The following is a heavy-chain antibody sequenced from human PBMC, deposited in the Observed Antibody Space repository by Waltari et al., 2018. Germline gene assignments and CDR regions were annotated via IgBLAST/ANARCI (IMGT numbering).Heavy chain of an antibody. D-gene: IGHD6-13*01. Sequence: QLQLQESGPGLVKPSETLSLTCTVSGGSISSSSYYWGWIRQPPGKGLEWIGSIYYSGSTYYNPSLKSRVTISVDTSKNQFSLKLSSVTAADTAVYYCARSSLVRPFDPWGQGTLVTVSS. CDR2: IYYSGST. V-gene: IGHV4-39*07. J-gene: IGHJ5*02. CDR3: ARSSLVRPFDP. CDR1: GGSISSSSYY.